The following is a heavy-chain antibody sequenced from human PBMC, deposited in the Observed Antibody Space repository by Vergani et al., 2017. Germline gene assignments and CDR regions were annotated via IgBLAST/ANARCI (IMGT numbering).Heavy chain of an antibody. V-gene: IGHV1-69*18. CDR1: GYTFTGYY. J-gene: IGHJ3*02. Sequence: QVQLVQSGAEVKKPGASVKVSCKASGYTFTGYYMHWVRQAPGQGLEWMGRIIPIFGTANYAQKFQGRVTITADESTSTAYMELSSLRSEDTAVYYCARALPYSSGWANDAFDIWGQGTMVTVSS. D-gene: IGHD6-19*01. CDR3: ARALPYSSGWANDAFDI. CDR2: IIPIFGTA.